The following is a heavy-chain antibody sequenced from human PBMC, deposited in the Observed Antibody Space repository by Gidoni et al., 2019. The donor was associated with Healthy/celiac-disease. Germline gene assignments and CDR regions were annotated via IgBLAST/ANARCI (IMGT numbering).Heavy chain of an antibody. D-gene: IGHD5-18*01. J-gene: IGHJ5*02. CDR2: INPNSGGT. Sequence: QVQLVQSGAEVKKPGASVKVSCKASGYTFTGYSMHWVRQAPGQGLEWMGWINPNSGGTNYAQKFQGWVTMTRDTSISTAYMELSRLRSDDTAVYYCARSIQLSSHGWFDPWGQGTLVTVSS. CDR3: ARSIQLSSHGWFDP. V-gene: IGHV1-2*04. CDR1: GYTFTGYS.